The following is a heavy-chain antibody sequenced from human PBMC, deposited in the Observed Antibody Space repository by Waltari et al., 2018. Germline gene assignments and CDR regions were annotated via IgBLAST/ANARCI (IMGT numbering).Heavy chain of an antibody. J-gene: IGHJ4*02. CDR3: AKAGDQWLLSCYFDY. V-gene: IGHV3-9*01. CDR1: GFTFDEYA. D-gene: IGHD3-3*01. Sequence: EVQLVESGGGLVQPGRYLRLSCAASGFTFDEYATHWVRQAPGNGLEWVSGISWNSGSIGYADSVKGRFTIARDNAKNSLYLQMNSLRAEDTALYYCAKAGDQWLLSCYFDYWGQGTLVTVSS. CDR2: ISWNSGSI.